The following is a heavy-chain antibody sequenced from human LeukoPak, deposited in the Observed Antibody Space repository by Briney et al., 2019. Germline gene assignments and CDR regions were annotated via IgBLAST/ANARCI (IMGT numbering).Heavy chain of an antibody. Sequence: GGSLRLSCAASGFTVSSNYMSWVRQAPVKGLEWVSVIYSGGSTYYADSVKGRFTISRDNSKNTLYLQMNSLRAEDTAVYYCAAQYSSSWYYFDYWGQGTLVTVSS. CDR3: AAQYSSSWYYFDY. D-gene: IGHD6-13*01. CDR1: GFTVSSNY. J-gene: IGHJ4*02. CDR2: IYSGGST. V-gene: IGHV3-53*01.